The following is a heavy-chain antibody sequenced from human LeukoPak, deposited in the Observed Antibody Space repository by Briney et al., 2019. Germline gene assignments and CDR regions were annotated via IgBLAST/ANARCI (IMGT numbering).Heavy chain of an antibody. CDR2: ISAYNDNT. CDR1: GYTFTSYG. CDR3: ARDLGDYYYVMDV. Sequence: ASVKVSCKASGYTFTSYGISWVRQAPGQGLEWMGWISAYNDNTKHAQKLQGRAFMTTDTSTRTAYMEMRSLRSDDTAVYYCARDLGDYYYVMDVWGQGTTVSVSS. J-gene: IGHJ6*02. V-gene: IGHV1-18*01.